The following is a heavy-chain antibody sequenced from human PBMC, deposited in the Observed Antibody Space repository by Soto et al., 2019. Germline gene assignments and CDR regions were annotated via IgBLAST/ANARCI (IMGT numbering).Heavy chain of an antibody. Sequence: LQLQESGSGLVKPSQTLSLTCAVSGDSISSGAYSCSWIRQPPGKALEWIGYIYHTGSTYYNPSLKNRVTISLDTSKNQFSLNLISVSAADTAVYYCVLVEVGENCFDPWGQGTLVTVSS. D-gene: IGHD1-26*01. CDR2: IYHTGST. V-gene: IGHV4-30-2*01. CDR1: GDSISSGAYS. CDR3: VLVEVGENCFDP. J-gene: IGHJ5*02.